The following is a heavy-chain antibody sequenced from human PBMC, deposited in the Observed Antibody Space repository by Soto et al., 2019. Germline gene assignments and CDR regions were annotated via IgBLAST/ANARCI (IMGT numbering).Heavy chain of an antibody. Sequence: PSDTLSLTCSVSGDSISNSRFYCAFIRQPPGEGLEWIGSIYHTGNAYYNPSLKSRVTIFVDTSKNQFSLKLTSVTAADTALYYCARDYFDSSDYTTNWFDPWGQGTLVTVS. V-gene: IGHV4-39*01. J-gene: IGHJ5*02. CDR3: ARDYFDSSDYTTNWFDP. CDR1: GDSISNSRFY. CDR2: IYHTGNA. D-gene: IGHD3-22*01.